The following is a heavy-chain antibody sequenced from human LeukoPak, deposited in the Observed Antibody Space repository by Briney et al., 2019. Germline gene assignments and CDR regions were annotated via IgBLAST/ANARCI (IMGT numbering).Heavy chain of an antibody. CDR1: GFTFSSYG. D-gene: IGHD1-26*01. J-gene: IGHJ1*01. CDR2: IWYDGSNK. Sequence: GGSLRLSCAASGFTFSSYGMHWVRQAPGKGLEWVAVIWYDGSNKYYADSVKGRFTISRDNSKNTLYLQMNSLRAEDTAVYYCAKDSHPSGSYDAEYFQHWGQGTLVTVSS. V-gene: IGHV3-33*06. CDR3: AKDSHPSGSYDAEYFQH.